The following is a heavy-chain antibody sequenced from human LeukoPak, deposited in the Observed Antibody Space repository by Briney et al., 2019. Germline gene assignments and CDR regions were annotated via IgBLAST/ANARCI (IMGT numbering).Heavy chain of an antibody. V-gene: IGHV4-39*01. CDR2: IYYSGST. Sequence: SETLSLTCTVSGDSIRSSRYHWAWIRQPPGKGLEWIGSIYYSGSTYYNPSLKSRVTISVDTSKNQFSLKLSSVTAADTAVYYCAGEYSSSWYPGWFDPWGQGTLVTVSS. CDR1: GDSIRSSRYH. D-gene: IGHD6-13*01. CDR3: AGEYSSSWYPGWFDP. J-gene: IGHJ5*02.